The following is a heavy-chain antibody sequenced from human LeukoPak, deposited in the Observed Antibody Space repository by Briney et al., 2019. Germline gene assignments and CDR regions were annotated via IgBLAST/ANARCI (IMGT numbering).Heavy chain of an antibody. V-gene: IGHV3-23*01. CDR3: ARGALIPDF. CDR1: GFTFSSYA. D-gene: IGHD2-21*01. J-gene: IGHJ4*02. Sequence: PGGSLRLSCAASGFTFSSYAMTWVRQAPGKGLAWVSSIRKSDGSTYYADSVKGRFTISRDNSKNTVYLHMDSLRVEDTAIYYCARGALIPDFRGQGTLVTVSS. CDR2: IRKSDGST.